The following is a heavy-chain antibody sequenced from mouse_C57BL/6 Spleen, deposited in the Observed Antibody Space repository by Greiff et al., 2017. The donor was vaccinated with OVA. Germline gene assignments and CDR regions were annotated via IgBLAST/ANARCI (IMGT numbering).Heavy chain of an antibody. Sequence: VQLQQPGAELVKPGASVKLSCKASGYTFTSYWMHWVKQRPGQGLEWIGMIHPNSGSTNYNEKFKSKATLTVDKSSSTAYMQLSSLTSEDSAVYYCARDGYYHAMDYWGKGTSVTVSS. D-gene: IGHD2-3*01. CDR2: IHPNSGST. V-gene: IGHV1-64*01. CDR3: ARDGYYHAMDY. J-gene: IGHJ4*01. CDR1: GYTFTSYW.